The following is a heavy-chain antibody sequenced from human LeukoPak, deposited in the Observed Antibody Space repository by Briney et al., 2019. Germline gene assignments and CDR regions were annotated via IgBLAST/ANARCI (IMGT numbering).Heavy chain of an antibody. J-gene: IGHJ3*02. V-gene: IGHV1-69*13. CDR2: IIPIFGTA. Sequence: ASVKVSCKASGGTFSSYAISWVRQAPGQGLEWMGGIIPIFGTANYAQKFQGRVTITADESTSTAYMELSSLRSEDTAVYYCARDRYDSSGPDAFDIWGQGTMVTVSS. CDR1: GGTFSSYA. D-gene: IGHD3-22*01. CDR3: ARDRYDSSGPDAFDI.